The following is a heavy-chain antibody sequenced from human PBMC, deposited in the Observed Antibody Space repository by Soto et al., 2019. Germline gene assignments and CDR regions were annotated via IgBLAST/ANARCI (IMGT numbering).Heavy chain of an antibody. D-gene: IGHD2-15*01. V-gene: IGHV3-30*14. CDR3: ARVGAGSNTDY. CDR2: TSYDGAIK. J-gene: IGHJ4*02. Sequence: QVQLVESGGGVVQPGRSLRLSCAASGFTFSSYAMHWVRQAPGKGLEWVTVTSYDGAIKYYADSVKGRFTISRDNSKNTLYLQMNNLRPEDTAVYSCARVGAGSNTDYWGQGTLVTVSS. CDR1: GFTFSSYA.